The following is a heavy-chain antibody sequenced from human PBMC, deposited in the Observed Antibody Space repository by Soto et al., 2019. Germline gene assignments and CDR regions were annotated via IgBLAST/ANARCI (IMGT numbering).Heavy chain of an antibody. CDR3: TKGCSSSSNCYIIDY. CDR1: GFTFSSNG. D-gene: IGHD2-15*01. J-gene: IGHJ4*02. CDR2: MSNDGSHT. Sequence: QVQLVESGGGVVQPGRSLRLSCAASGFTFSSNGMHWVRQAPGKGLEWVAVMSNDGSHTSYADSAKGRFTISRDNSKNTLHLQMNSLRAEDSGIYYCTKGCSSSSNCYIIDYWGQGALVTVSS. V-gene: IGHV3-30*18.